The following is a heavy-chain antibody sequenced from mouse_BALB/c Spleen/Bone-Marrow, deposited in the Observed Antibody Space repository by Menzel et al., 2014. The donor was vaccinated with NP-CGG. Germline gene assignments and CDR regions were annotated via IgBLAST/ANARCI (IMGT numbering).Heavy chain of an antibody. Sequence: VQLQQSGPELENPGASVKISCKASGYSFTGYNMNWVKQNNGKSLEWIGNIDPSYGGISYNQKFEGKATLTVDKSSNTAYMQLKSLTSEDSAVYYCAISIEYRPLDYWGQGTLVTVSA. J-gene: IGHJ3*01. V-gene: IGHV1-39*01. CDR3: AISIEYRPLDY. CDR2: IDPSYGGI. CDR1: GYSFTGYN. D-gene: IGHD2-14*01.